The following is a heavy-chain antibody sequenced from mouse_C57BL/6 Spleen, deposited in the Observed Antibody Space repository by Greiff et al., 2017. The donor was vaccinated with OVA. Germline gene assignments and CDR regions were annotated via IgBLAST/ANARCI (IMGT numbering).Heavy chain of an antibody. CDR2: IDPETGGT. V-gene: IGHV1-15*01. J-gene: IGHJ3*01. CDR1: GYTFTDYE. Sequence: QVQLKQSGAELVRPGASVTLSCKASGYTFTDYEMHWVKQTPVHGLEWIGAIDPETGGTAYNQKFKGKAILTADKSSSTAYMELRSLTSEDSAVYYCTRSWAYWGQGTLVTVSA. CDR3: TRSWAY.